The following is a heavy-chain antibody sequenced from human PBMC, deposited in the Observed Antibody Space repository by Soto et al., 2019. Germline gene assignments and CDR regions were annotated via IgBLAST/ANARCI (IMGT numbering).Heavy chain of an antibody. CDR2: INHSGST. Sequence: SETLSLTCAVYGGSFSGYYWSWIRQPPGKGLEWIGEINHSGSTNYNPSLKSRVTISVDTSKNQFSLKLSSVTAADTAVYYCARGVAVAGNARAIDYWGQGTLVTVSS. V-gene: IGHV4-34*01. J-gene: IGHJ4*02. D-gene: IGHD6-19*01. CDR1: GGSFSGYY. CDR3: ARGVAVAGNARAIDY.